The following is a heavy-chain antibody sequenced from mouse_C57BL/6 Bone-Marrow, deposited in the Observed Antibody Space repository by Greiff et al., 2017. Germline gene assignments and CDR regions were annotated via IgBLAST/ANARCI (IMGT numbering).Heavy chain of an antibody. Sequence: EVQLQQSGPELVKPGASVKISCKASGYSFTDYNMNWVKQSNGKSLEWIGVINPNYGPTSYNQKFKGKATLTVDQSSSTAYMPLHRLTSEDAAVYDCAREGYYYGKDFDEWGQGTTLTVAS. CDR3: AREGYYYGKDFDE. D-gene: IGHD1-1*01. V-gene: IGHV1-39*01. J-gene: IGHJ2*01. CDR2: INPNYGPT. CDR1: GYSFTDYN.